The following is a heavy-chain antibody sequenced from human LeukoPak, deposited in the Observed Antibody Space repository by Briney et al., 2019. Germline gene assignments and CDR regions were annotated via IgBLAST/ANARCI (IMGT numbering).Heavy chain of an antibody. CDR2: IKQDGSDK. D-gene: IGHD1-1*01. J-gene: IGHJ4*02. CDR1: GFTFSGYW. V-gene: IGHV3-7*05. Sequence: SGGSLRLSCAASGFTFSGYWMSWVRQAPGKGLEWVASIKQDGSDKYYVDSVKGRFTISRDNAKNSLYLQMNSLRAEDTAVYYCARYSPRTNFDYWGQGTLVTVSS. CDR3: ARYSPRTNFDY.